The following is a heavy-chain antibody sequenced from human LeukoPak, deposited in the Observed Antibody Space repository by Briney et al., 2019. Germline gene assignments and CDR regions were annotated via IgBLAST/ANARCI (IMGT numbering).Heavy chain of an antibody. Sequence: GASLKISFQGSGYSFTSYWIGWVRQMPGKGLEWMGIIYPGDSDTRYSPSFQGQVAISADKSISTAYLQWSSLKASDTAMYYCARGRWDIVVVVAARGKYYFDYWGQGTLVTVSS. D-gene: IGHD2-15*01. CDR3: ARGRWDIVVVVAARGKYYFDY. J-gene: IGHJ4*02. CDR2: IYPGDSDT. CDR1: GYSFTSYW. V-gene: IGHV5-51*01.